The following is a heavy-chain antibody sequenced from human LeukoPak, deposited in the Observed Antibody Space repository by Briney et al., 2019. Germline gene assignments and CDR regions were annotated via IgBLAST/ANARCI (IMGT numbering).Heavy chain of an antibody. D-gene: IGHD4-17*01. CDR3: ARLTTTVTTPFDY. V-gene: IGHV3-21*01. CDR1: GFTFSIYN. CDR2: ISSSSSYI. J-gene: IGHJ4*02. Sequence: GGSLRLSCAASGFTFSIYNMNWVRQAPGKGREWVSSISSSSSYIYYADSVKGRFTISRDNAKNSLYLQMNSLRAEDTAVYYCARLTTTVTTPFDYWGQGTLVTVSS.